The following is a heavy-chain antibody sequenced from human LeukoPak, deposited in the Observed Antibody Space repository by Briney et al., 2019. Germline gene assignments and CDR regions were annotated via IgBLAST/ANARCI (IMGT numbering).Heavy chain of an antibody. Sequence: GASVKVSCKASGYTFTSYGISWVRQASGQGLEWMGWINAYNGNTNYAQKLQGRVTMTTDTSTSTAYMELRSLRSDDTAVYYCARGTLGHYGDPGHFQHWGQGTLVTVSS. CDR1: GYTFTSYG. V-gene: IGHV1-18*01. D-gene: IGHD4-17*01. CDR2: INAYNGNT. J-gene: IGHJ1*01. CDR3: ARGTLGHYGDPGHFQH.